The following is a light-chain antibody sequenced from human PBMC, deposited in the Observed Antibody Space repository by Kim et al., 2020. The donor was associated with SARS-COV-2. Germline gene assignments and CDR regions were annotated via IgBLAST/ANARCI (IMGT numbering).Light chain of an antibody. Sequence: SASVGDRDNITCRSSQRISSYLNWYQQKPGKAPKLLIYAASSLQSGVPSRFSGSGSGTDFTLTISSLQPEDFATYHCKQSYSTPYTFGQGTKLEI. V-gene: IGKV1-39*01. CDR3: KQSYSTPYT. CDR1: QRISSY. CDR2: AAS. J-gene: IGKJ2*01.